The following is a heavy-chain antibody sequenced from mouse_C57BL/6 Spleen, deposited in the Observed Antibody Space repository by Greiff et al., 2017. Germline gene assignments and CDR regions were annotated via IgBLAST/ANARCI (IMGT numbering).Heavy chain of an antibody. D-gene: IGHD1-1*01. J-gene: IGHJ2*01. V-gene: IGHV1-5*01. CDR1: GYTFTSYW. CDR3: TEGPYYYGSSLDY. CDR2: IYPGNSDT. Sequence: EVQLHQSGTVLARPGASVKMSCKTSGYTFTSYWMHWVKQRPGQGLEWIGAIYPGNSDTSYNQKFKGKAKLTAVTSASTAYMELSSLTNEDSAVYYCTEGPYYYGSSLDYWGQGTTLTVSS.